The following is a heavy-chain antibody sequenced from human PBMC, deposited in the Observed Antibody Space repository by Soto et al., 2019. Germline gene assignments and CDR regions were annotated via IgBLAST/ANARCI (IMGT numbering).Heavy chain of an antibody. CDR3: ARVPYYDSTFDY. J-gene: IGHJ4*02. Sequence: PSETLSLTCTVSGGSISSGDYYWSWIRQPPGKGLEWIGYIYYSGSTFYNPSLKNRVTISVDTSKNQFSLKLSSVTAADTAVYYCARVPYYDSTFDYWGQGTLVTVSS. CDR2: IYYSGST. CDR1: GGSISSGDYY. V-gene: IGHV4-30-4*01. D-gene: IGHD3-22*01.